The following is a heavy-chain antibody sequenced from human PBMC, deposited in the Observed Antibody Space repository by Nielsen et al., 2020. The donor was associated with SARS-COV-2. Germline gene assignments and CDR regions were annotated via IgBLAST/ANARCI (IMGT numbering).Heavy chain of an antibody. CDR1: GFTFSDYY. D-gene: IGHD2-15*01. Sequence: GESLKISCAASGFTFSDYYMSWIRQAPGKGLEWVSYISSSSSYTNYADSVKGRFTISRDNAKNSLYLQMNSLRAEDTAVYYCARHDYCSGGSCYDWANYYYGMDVWGQGTTVIVSS. V-gene: IGHV3-11*03. J-gene: IGHJ6*02. CDR3: ARHDYCSGGSCYDWANYYYGMDV. CDR2: ISSSSSYT.